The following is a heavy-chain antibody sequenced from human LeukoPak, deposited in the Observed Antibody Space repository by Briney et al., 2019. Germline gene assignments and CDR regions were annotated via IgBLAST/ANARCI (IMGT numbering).Heavy chain of an antibody. D-gene: IGHD6-13*01. CDR2: MQYDGSNQ. V-gene: IGHV3-30*02. Sequence: GGSLRLSCAASGFSFSSYGMHWVRQAPGKGLEWVAYMQYDGSNQQYADSVKGRFSISRDNSKNILNLQMNSLRADDTAVYYCAKEPRYSSSWRGDYYYMDVWGKGATVTVSS. CDR3: AKEPRYSSSWRGDYYYMDV. J-gene: IGHJ6*03. CDR1: GFSFSSYG.